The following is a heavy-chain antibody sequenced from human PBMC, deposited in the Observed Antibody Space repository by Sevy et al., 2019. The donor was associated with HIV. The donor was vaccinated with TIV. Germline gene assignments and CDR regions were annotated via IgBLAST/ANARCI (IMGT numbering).Heavy chain of an antibody. D-gene: IGHD6-19*01. Sequence: ASVKVSCKASGYTFTSYGISWVRQAPGQGLEWMGWISAYNGNTNDAQKLQGRVTMTTDTSRSTANMELRSQRSDDTAVYYCASDPVGEGLVRGGYYFDYWGQRTLVTVSS. V-gene: IGHV1-18*01. CDR2: ISAYNGNT. CDR1: GYTFTSYG. CDR3: ASDPVGEGLVRGGYYFDY. J-gene: IGHJ4*02.